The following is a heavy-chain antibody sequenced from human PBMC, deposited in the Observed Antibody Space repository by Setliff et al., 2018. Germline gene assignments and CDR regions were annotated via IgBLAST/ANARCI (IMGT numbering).Heavy chain of an antibody. V-gene: IGHV3-15*01. Sequence: GGSLRLSCAASGFTFSDAWMNWVRQAPGKGLEWVGRIKSKADGGTADFAAPVKGRFTISRDDSKSTMYLQMNSLRAEDTAVYYCAKGFSIGLELWFGESNIYPPLDYWGQGTLVTVSS. D-gene: IGHD3-10*01. CDR2: IKSKADGGTA. J-gene: IGHJ4*02. CDR3: AKGFSIGLELWFGESNIYPPLDY. CDR1: GFTFSDAW.